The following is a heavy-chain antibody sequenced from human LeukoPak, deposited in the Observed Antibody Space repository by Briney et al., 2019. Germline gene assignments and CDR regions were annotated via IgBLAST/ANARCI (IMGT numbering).Heavy chain of an antibody. V-gene: IGHV4-34*01. CDR1: GGSFSGYY. CDR2: INHSGST. Sequence: KASETLSLTCAVYGGSFSGYYWSWIRQPPGKGLEWIGEINHSGSTNYNPSLKSRVTISVDTSKNQFSLKLSSVTAADTAVYYCARHFRYYYDSSGYYTNWFDPWGQGTLVTVSS. D-gene: IGHD3-22*01. CDR3: ARHFRYYYDSSGYYTNWFDP. J-gene: IGHJ5*02.